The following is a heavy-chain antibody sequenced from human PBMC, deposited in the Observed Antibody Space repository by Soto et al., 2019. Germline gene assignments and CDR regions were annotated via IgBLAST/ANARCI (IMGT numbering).Heavy chain of an antibody. Sequence: SETLSLTCTVSGASIRSSTFYWGWIRQPPGKGLESIANIYYDGGTYYNPSLKSRVTISVDTSKNQFSLKLSSVTAADTAVYYCERLAGYCSTNGCQGDYVMAVWGQGTTVTVSS. J-gene: IGHJ6*02. CDR3: ERLAGYCSTNGCQGDYVMAV. V-gene: IGHV4-39*01. D-gene: IGHD2-2*01. CDR1: GASIRSSTFY. CDR2: IYYDGGT.